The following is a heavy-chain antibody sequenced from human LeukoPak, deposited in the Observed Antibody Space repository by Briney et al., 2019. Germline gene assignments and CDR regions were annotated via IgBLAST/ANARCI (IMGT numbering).Heavy chain of an antibody. CDR3: ARESSDYDFWSGYYSYYYYYMDV. CDR1: GYSISSGYY. V-gene: IGHV4-38-2*02. Sequence: PSETLSLTCTVSGYSISSGYYWGWIRQPPGKGLEWIGIIYHSGSTYYNPSLKSRVTISVDTSKNQFSLKLSSVTAADTAVYYCARESSDYDFWSGYYSYYYYYMDVWGKGTTVTVSS. D-gene: IGHD3-3*01. J-gene: IGHJ6*03. CDR2: IYHSGST.